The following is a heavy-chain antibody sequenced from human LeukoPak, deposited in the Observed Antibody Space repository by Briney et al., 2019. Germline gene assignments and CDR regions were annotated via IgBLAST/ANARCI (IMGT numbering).Heavy chain of an antibody. V-gene: IGHV3-23*01. D-gene: IGHD4-17*01. Sequence: GGSLRLSCAASGFTFSSYAMSWVRQAPGKGLEWVSAISGSGGSTYYADSVKGRFTISRDNSKNTLYLQMNSLRAEDTAVYYCATHDYGDRNNYFDYWGQGTLVTVS. CDR2: ISGSGGST. CDR1: GFTFSSYA. J-gene: IGHJ4*02. CDR3: ATHDYGDRNNYFDY.